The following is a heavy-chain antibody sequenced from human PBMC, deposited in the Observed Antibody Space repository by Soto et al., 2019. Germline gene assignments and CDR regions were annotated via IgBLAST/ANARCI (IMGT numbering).Heavy chain of an antibody. V-gene: IGHV3-30*18. CDR2: ISYDGSNK. CDR3: AKDWFPFIRVVAAPGTWFDP. D-gene: IGHD6-13*01. J-gene: IGHJ5*02. Sequence: GGSLRLSCAASGFTFSNYGMHWVRQAPGKGLEWVAVISYDGSNKYYADSVKGRFTISRDNSKNTLYLQMNSLRAEDTAVYYCAKDWFPFIRVVAAPGTWFDPWGQGTLVTVSS. CDR1: GFTFSNYG.